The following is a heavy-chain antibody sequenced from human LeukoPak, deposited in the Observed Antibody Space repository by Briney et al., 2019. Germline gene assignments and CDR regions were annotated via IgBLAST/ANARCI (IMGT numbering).Heavy chain of an antibody. CDR2: ITSSGGNT. CDR1: GFTFSSYA. Sequence: GGSLRLSCAASGFTFSSYAMTWVRQAPGKGLEWVSTITSSGGNTYYADSAKGRFTISRDNSKSTLYLQMNSLRADDTANYYCATHSGTKSGIGSFDMWGQGTMVTVSS. CDR3: ATHSGTKSGIGSFDM. D-gene: IGHD1-26*01. J-gene: IGHJ3*02. V-gene: IGHV3-23*01.